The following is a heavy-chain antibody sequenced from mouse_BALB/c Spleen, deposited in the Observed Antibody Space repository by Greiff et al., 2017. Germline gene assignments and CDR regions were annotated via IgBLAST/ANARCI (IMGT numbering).Heavy chain of an antibody. CDR2: INSNGGST. CDR3: ARDEEKWLLRAWFAY. V-gene: IGHV5-6-3*01. J-gene: IGHJ3*01. CDR1: GFTFSSYG. D-gene: IGHD2-3*01. Sequence: DVKLVESGGGLVQPGGSLKLSCAASGFTFSSYGMSWVRQTPDKRLELVATINSNGGSTYYPDSVKGRFTISRDNAKNTLYLQMSSLKSEDTAMYYCARDEEKWLLRAWFAYWGQGTLVTVSA.